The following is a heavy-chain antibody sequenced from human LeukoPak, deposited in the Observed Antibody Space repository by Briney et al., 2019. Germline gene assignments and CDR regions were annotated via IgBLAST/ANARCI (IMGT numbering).Heavy chain of an antibody. CDR1: GFTFSSYG. CDR3: ASRYDSSGYYQPFDY. CDR2: ISGSGGST. Sequence: PGGSLRLSCAASGFTFSSYGMSWVRQAPGKGLEWVSAISGSGGSTYYADSVKGRFTISRDNSKNTLYLQMNSLRAEDTAVYYCASRYDSSGYYQPFDYWGQGTLVTVSS. J-gene: IGHJ4*02. D-gene: IGHD3-22*01. V-gene: IGHV3-23*01.